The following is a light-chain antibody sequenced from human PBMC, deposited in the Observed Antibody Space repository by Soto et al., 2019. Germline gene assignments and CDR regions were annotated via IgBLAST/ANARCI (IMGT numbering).Light chain of an antibody. Sequence: EIVLTQSPATLSLSPGERATLSCRASESVSSYLAWYQQKPGQAPRLLIYDASNRATGIPARFSGSGSGTDFTLTISSLEPEDFALYYCQQRSTRGETFGQGTKVEIK. CDR2: DAS. CDR3: QQRSTRGET. J-gene: IGKJ1*01. CDR1: ESVSSY. V-gene: IGKV3-11*01.